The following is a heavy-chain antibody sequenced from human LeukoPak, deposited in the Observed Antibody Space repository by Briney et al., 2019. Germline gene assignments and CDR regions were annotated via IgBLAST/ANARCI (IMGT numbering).Heavy chain of an antibody. CDR2: ISYDGSNK. CDR3: AKTLWGPRSCPDY. CDR1: GFTFSSYG. J-gene: IGHJ4*02. Sequence: PRRSLRLSCAASGFTFSSYGMHWVRQAPGKGLEWVAVISYDGSNKYYADSVKGRFTISRDNSKNTLYLQMNSLRAEDTAVYYCAKTLWGPRSCPDYWGQGTLVTVSS. D-gene: IGHD3-16*01. V-gene: IGHV3-30*18.